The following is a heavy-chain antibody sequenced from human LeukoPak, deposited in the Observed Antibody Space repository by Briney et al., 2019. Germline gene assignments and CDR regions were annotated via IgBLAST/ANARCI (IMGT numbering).Heavy chain of an antibody. CDR1: GGSISSGSYY. Sequence: SETLSLTCTVSGGSISSGSYYWSWIRQPAGKGLEWIGRIYTSGSTNYNPSLKSRVTISVDTSKNQFSLKLSSVTAADTAVYYCARAPLRYCSSTSCRDYWGQETLVTVSS. V-gene: IGHV4-61*02. CDR3: ARAPLRYCSSTSCRDY. CDR2: IYTSGST. D-gene: IGHD2-2*01. J-gene: IGHJ4*02.